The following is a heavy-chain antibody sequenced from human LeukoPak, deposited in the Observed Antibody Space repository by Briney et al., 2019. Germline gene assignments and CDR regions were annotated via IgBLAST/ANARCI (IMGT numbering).Heavy chain of an antibody. CDR1: KFTFSSYA. V-gene: IGHV3-23*01. CDR2: ISGSGGST. CDR3: AKPGTYYDFWSGYSFFDP. J-gene: IGHJ5*02. Sequence: GGSLRLSCAASKFTFSSYAMSWVRQAPGKGLEWVSAISGSGGSTYYADSVKGRFTISRDNSKNTLYLQMNSLRAEDTAVYYCAKPGTYYDFWSGYSFFDPWGQGTLVTVSS. D-gene: IGHD3-3*01.